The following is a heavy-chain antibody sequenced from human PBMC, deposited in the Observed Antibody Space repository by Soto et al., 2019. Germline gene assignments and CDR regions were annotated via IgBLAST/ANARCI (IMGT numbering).Heavy chain of an antibody. Sequence: EVPLVESGGGLVQPGGSLRLSCAASGFTFSSYSMNWVRQAPGKGLEWVSSISSGSDYIFYADSVKGRFTISRDNAKNSLFLQMNSLTAEDTAVYYCARSPVGDAFNVWGQGTVVTVSS. CDR3: ARSPVGDAFNV. V-gene: IGHV3-21*01. CDR1: GFTFSSYS. J-gene: IGHJ3*01. CDR2: ISSGSDYI.